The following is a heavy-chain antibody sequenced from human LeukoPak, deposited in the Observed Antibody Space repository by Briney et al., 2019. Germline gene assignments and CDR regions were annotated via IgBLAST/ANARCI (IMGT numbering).Heavy chain of an antibody. CDR3: ARSVPDYTRFDF. Sequence: GGSLRLSCAASGFTFSSYAMSWVRQAPGKGLEWVSAISGGGSTYYADSVKGRFTISRDNSKNTLYLQMNSLRAEDTAVYYCARSVPDYTRFDFWGQGALVTVSS. D-gene: IGHD4-11*01. V-gene: IGHV3-23*01. J-gene: IGHJ4*02. CDR2: ISGGGST. CDR1: GFTFSSYA.